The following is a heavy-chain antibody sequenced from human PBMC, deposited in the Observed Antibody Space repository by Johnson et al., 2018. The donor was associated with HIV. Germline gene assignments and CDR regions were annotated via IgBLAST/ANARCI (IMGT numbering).Heavy chain of an antibody. CDR1: GFTVSAYY. V-gene: IGHV3-53*01. Sequence: VQLVESGGGLIRPGGSLRLSCAASGFTVSAYYMSWVRQAPGKGLEWVSVMYSGGDPYYADSVKGRFTISRDNSKKTLYLQMNSLRAEDSAVEYCTKDGVGYAGNPLPPDDFEVWCQGTVVTVSS. J-gene: IGHJ3*01. CDR2: MYSGGDP. D-gene: IGHD4-23*01. CDR3: TKDGVGYAGNPLPPDDFEV.